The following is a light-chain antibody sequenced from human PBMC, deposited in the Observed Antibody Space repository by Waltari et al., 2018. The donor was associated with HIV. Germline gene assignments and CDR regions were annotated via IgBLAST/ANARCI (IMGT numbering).Light chain of an antibody. V-gene: IGKV3-15*01. J-gene: IGKJ1*01. Sequence: RVMTQSPATLSVSPGESATLSYRASQSVATNLAWYQQKPGQAPRLLIYAASTRATGVPARFSGSGSGTEFTLTITSLQSEDVAVYYCQQYNNSPPWSFGQGTKVEI. CDR1: QSVATN. CDR3: QQYNNSPPWS. CDR2: AAS.